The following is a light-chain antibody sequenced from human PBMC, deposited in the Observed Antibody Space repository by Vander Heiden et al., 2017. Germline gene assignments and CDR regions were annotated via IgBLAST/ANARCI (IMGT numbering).Light chain of an antibody. Sequence: QSALTQPASVSASPGQSITISCTGTSSDVGAYNYVSWYQQYPGKAPKLVIFEISNRPSGVSNRFSGSRSANTASLTISGLQPEDEADYYCNSYTSSSTWVFGGGTKLTVL. CDR2: EIS. V-gene: IGLV2-14*01. CDR3: NSYTSSSTWV. J-gene: IGLJ2*01. CDR1: SSDVGAYNY.